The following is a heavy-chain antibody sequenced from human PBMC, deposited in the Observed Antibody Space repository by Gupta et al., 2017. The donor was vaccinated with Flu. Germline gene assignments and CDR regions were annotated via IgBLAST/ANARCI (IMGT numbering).Heavy chain of an antibody. V-gene: IGHV4-34*01. CDR2: INHSGST. CDR1: GGSFSGYY. CDR3: ARVGYCSSTSCRYAFDI. D-gene: IGHD2-2*03. Sequence: QLQLQQWGAGLLKPSETLSLTCAVYGGSFSGYYWSWIRQPPGKGLEWIGEINHSGSTNYNTSLKSRVTISVDTSKNQFSLKLSSVTAADTAVYYCARVGYCSSTSCRYAFDIWGQGTMVTVSS. J-gene: IGHJ3*02.